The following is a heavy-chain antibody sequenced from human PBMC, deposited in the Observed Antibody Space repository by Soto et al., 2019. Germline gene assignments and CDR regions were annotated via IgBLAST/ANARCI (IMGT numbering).Heavy chain of an antibody. CDR3: ARAYGGFDNGLDV. D-gene: IGHD5-12*01. Sequence: LSLTCTVSGDSIRSYYWTWIRQPPGKGLELIGYIYYSGSTRYNPSLRSRVTISVDMSKNQFSLKLSSVIAADTAVYYCARAYGGFDNGLDVWGQGTAVTVSS. V-gene: IGHV4-59*01. CDR1: GDSIRSYY. J-gene: IGHJ6*02. CDR2: IYYSGST.